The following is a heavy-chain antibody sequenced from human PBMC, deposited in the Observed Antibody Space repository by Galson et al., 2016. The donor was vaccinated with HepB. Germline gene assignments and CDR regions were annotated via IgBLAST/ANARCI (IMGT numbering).Heavy chain of an antibody. J-gene: IGHJ4*02. CDR1: GFTFDDYA. CDR2: VTWNSENI. D-gene: IGHD6-6*01. V-gene: IGHV3-9*01. CDR3: AKGRMRYSRSSDIDY. Sequence: SLRLSCAASGFTFDDYAMHWVRQVSGRGLEWVSGVTWNSENIGYADSVKGRFTISRDNANNSLYLQMNSLRAEDTALYYCAKGRMRYSRSSDIDYWGQRTLVAVSS.